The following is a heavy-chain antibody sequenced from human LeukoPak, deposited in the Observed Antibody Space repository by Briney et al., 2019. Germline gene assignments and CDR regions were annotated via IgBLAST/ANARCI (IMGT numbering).Heavy chain of an antibody. CDR2: INHSGST. V-gene: IGHV4-34*01. J-gene: IGHJ4*02. Sequence: PSETLSLTCAVYGESFSGYYWTWIRQPPGKGLEWIGQINHSGSTNYNPSLTSRVTISVATSKNQFSLRLNSVTAADTAVYYCARRGTIGTTTVDYWGQGTPVTVSS. D-gene: IGHD1-1*01. CDR3: ARRGTIGTTTVDY. CDR1: GESFSGYY.